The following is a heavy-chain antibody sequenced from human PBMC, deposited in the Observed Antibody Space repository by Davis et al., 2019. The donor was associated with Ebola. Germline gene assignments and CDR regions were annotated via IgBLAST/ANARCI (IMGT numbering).Heavy chain of an antibody. D-gene: IGHD3-10*01. Sequence: PSETLSLTCTVSGGSISSYYWSWIRQPPGKGLEWIGYIYYSGSTNYNPSLKSRVTISVDTSKNQFSLKLSSVTAADTAVYYCARGVPYYGSGSYYNSRALFDYWGQGTLVTVSS. CDR1: GGSISSYY. V-gene: IGHV4-59*12. CDR3: ARGVPYYGSGSYYNSRALFDY. J-gene: IGHJ4*02. CDR2: IYYSGST.